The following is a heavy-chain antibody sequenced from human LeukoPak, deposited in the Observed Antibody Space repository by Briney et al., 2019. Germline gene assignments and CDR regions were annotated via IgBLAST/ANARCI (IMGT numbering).Heavy chain of an antibody. CDR2: ISAYNGNT. Sequence: GASVKVSCKASGYTFTSYGISWVRQAPGQGLEWMGWISAYNGNTNYAQKLQGRVTMTTDTSTSTAYMELRSLRSDDTAVYYCARDRGPLYGDYHYGMDVWGQGTTVTVSS. D-gene: IGHD4-17*01. CDR3: ARDRGPLYGDYHYGMDV. CDR1: GYTFTSYG. J-gene: IGHJ6*02. V-gene: IGHV1-18*01.